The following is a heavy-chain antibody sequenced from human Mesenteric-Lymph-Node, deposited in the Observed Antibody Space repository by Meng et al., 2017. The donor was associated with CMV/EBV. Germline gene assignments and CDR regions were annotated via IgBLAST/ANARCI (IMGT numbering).Heavy chain of an antibody. J-gene: IGHJ6*02. CDR2: IKQDGSEK. CDR1: GFTFSSHW. Sequence: GESLKIPRAASGFTFSSHWMSWVRQAPGKGLEWVANIKQDGSEKYYVDSVKGRFTISRDNAKNSLYLQMNSLTAEDTAVYYCAREGGKDYGMDVWGQGTTVTVSS. D-gene: IGHD3-16*01. V-gene: IGHV3-7*01. CDR3: AREGGKDYGMDV.